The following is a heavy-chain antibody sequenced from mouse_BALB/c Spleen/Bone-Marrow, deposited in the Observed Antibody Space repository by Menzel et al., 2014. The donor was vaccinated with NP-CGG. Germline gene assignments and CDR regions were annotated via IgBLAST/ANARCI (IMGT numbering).Heavy chain of an antibody. V-gene: IGHV5-9-4*01. CDR2: ISSGGSYT. CDR3: AREEGNFLAY. Sequence: EVQRVESGGGSVKPGGSLKLSCAASGFTFSSYAMSWVRQSPEKRLEWVAEISSGGSYTYYPDTVTGRFTISRDNAKNTLYLEMSSLRSEDTAMYYCAREEGNFLAYWGQGTLVTVSA. CDR1: GFTFSSYA. J-gene: IGHJ3*01. D-gene: IGHD2-1*01.